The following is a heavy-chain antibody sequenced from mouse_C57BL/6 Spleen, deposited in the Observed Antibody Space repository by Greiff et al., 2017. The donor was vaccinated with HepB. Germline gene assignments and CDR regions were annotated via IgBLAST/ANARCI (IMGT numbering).Heavy chain of an antibody. CDR2: ISGGGGNT. D-gene: IGHD1-1*01. V-gene: IGHV5-9*01. J-gene: IGHJ2*01. CDR1: GFTFSSYT. Sequence: EVMLVESGGGLVKPGGSLKLSCAASGFTFSSYTMSWVRQTPEKRLEWVATISGGGGNTYYTDSVKGRFTISRDNAKNTLYLQMSSLRSEDTALYYCSRRYGSSYFDYWGQGTTLTVSS. CDR3: SRRYGSSYFDY.